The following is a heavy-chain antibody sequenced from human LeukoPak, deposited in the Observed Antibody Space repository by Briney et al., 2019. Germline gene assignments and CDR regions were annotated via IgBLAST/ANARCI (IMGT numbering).Heavy chain of an antibody. CDR3: AKAGAHPAAISGDYYYYYYMDV. CDR2: ISGSGGST. D-gene: IGHD2-2*01. CDR1: GFTFSSYG. V-gene: IGHV3-23*01. Sequence: GGSLRLSCAASGFTFSSYGMSWVRQAPGKGLEWGSAISGSGGSTYYADSVKGRFTISRDNSKNTLYLQMNSLRAEDTAVYYCAKAGAHPAAISGDYYYYYYMDVWGKGTTVTISS. J-gene: IGHJ6*03.